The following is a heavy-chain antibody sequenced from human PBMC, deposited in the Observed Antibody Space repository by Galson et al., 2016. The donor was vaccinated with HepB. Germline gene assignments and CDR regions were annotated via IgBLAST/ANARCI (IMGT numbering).Heavy chain of an antibody. V-gene: IGHV2-5*01. CDR2: IYWNDDK. J-gene: IGHJ4*02. CDR1: GFSLSTSGEG. Sequence: PALVKPTQTLTLTCTFSGFSLSTSGEGVGWTRQPPGKALEWLALIYWNDDKRYSPTLRSTPTITKDTSKNQVVLTMTNMDPVDTATYYCAHRRSGYCNSISCLYFDYWGQGALVTVSS. D-gene: IGHD2-2*01. CDR3: AHRRSGYCNSISCLYFDY.